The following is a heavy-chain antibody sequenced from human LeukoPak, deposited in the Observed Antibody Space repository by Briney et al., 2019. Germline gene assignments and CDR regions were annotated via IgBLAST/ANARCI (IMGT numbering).Heavy chain of an antibody. Sequence: PGGSLRLSCAASGFTFSSYGVHWVRQAPGKVLEWVAVIWYDGSNKYYADSVKGRFTISRDNSKNTLYLQMNSLRAEDTAVYYCTCGGEFDYWGQGTLVTVSS. CDR1: GFTFSSYG. CDR2: IWYDGSNK. D-gene: IGHD2-21*01. J-gene: IGHJ4*02. CDR3: TCGGEFDY. V-gene: IGHV3-33*01.